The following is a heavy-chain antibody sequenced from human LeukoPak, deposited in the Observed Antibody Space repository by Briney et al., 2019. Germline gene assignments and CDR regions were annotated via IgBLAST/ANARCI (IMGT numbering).Heavy chain of an antibody. J-gene: IGHJ6*03. Sequence: GTSLRLPCAASRVTFSSYGMHWLRQAPGKGLEWVGLIWYDGSNKYYADSVQGRFTISRDNSKNTLYLQMNSLRAEDTAVYCCAKALVRELLGYYYMDVWGKGTTVTVSS. V-gene: IGHV3-33*06. D-gene: IGHD1-26*01. CDR2: IWYDGSNK. CDR1: RVTFSSYG. CDR3: AKALVRELLGYYYMDV.